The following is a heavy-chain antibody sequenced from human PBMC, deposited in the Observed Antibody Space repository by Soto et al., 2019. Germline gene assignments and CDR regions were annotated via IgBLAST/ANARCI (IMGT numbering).Heavy chain of an antibody. D-gene: IGHD3-10*01. Sequence: QVQLQQWGAGLLKPSETLSLTCAVYGGSFSGYYWSWIRQPPGKGLEWIGEINHSGSTNYNPSLQSRVTISVDTSKNQFALKLSSVTAADTAVYYCARGKTIYYYGSGRGWGLLFHFDYWGQGTLVTVSS. V-gene: IGHV4-34*01. CDR3: ARGKTIYYYGSGRGWGLLFHFDY. CDR1: GGSFSGYY. J-gene: IGHJ4*02. CDR2: INHSGST.